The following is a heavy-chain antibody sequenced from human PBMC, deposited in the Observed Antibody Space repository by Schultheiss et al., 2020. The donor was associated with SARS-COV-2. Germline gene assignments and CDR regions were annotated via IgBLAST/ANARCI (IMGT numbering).Heavy chain of an antibody. CDR2: IKSKTDGGTT. J-gene: IGHJ3*02. CDR3: TSHRRQLWLADAFDI. V-gene: IGHV3-15*01. CDR1: GFTFSNAW. D-gene: IGHD5-18*01. Sequence: GGSLRLSCAASGFTFSNAWMSWVRQAPGKGLEWVGRIKSKTDGGTTDYAAPVKGRFTISRDDSKNTLYLQMNSLKTEDTAVYYCTSHRRQLWLADAFDIWGQGTMVTVSS.